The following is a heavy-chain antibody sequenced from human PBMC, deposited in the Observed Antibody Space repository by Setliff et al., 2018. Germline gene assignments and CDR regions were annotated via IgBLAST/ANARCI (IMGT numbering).Heavy chain of an antibody. V-gene: IGHV3-23*01. J-gene: IGHJ4*02. CDR3: ARMQGGGSTLGPIGH. CDR2: ITGSGNSI. D-gene: IGHD3-10*01. Sequence: LRLSCVVSGFTFSSYAMTWVRHAPGKGLEWVSVITGSGNSIYYADSVKGRFTISRDNSKKTLSLQLNSLRAEDTAVYYCARMQGGGSTLGPIGHWGQGTLVTVSS. CDR1: GFTFSSYA.